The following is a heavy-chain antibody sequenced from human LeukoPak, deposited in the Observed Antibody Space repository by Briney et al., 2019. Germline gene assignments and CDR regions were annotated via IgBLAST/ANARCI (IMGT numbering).Heavy chain of an antibody. CDR2: INPNSGGT. CDR1: GYTFTGYY. J-gene: IGHJ6*02. CDR3: ARGDFWSGSTHAEYYYYYGMDV. Sequence: ASVKVSCKASGYTFTGYYMHWVRQAPGQGLEWMGWINPNSGGTNYAQKFQGRVTMTRDTSISTAYMELSRLRSDDTAVYYCARGDFWSGSTHAEYYYYYGMDVWGQGTTVTVSS. D-gene: IGHD3-3*01. V-gene: IGHV1-2*02.